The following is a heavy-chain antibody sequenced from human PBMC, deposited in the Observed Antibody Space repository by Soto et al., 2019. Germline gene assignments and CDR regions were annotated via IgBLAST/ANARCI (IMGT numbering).Heavy chain of an antibody. D-gene: IGHD2-21*01. Sequence: SETLSLTCAVYGGSFSGYYWSWIRQPPGKGLEWIGEINHSGSTNYNPSLKSRVTISVDTSKNQFSLKLSSVTAADTAVYYCARSPRSYSFPEYFQHWGQGTLVTVSS. J-gene: IGHJ1*01. V-gene: IGHV4-34*01. CDR2: INHSGST. CDR3: ARSPRSYSFPEYFQH. CDR1: GGSFSGYY.